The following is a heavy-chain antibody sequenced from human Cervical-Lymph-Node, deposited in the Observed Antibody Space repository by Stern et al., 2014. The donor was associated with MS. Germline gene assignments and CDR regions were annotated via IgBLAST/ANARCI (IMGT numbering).Heavy chain of an antibody. CDR1: GFTFSRSA. D-gene: IGHD2-15*01. J-gene: IGHJ4*02. CDR2: ISNDGTYQ. CDR3: ARDYGSGGRFIDY. Sequence: QVQLVQSGGGVVQPGRSLRLSCAASGFTFSRSAMHLVRQAPGKVLEWLAIISNDGTYQYYADSVQGRFTISRDNSRNTLYVEVNSLRPEDTAIYYCARDYGSGGRFIDYWGQGTLVTVAS. V-gene: IGHV3-30*04.